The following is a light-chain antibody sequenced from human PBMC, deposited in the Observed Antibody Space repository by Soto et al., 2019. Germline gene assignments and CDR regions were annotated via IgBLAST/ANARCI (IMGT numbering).Light chain of an antibody. CDR1: RSINRC. CDR3: QQYSAYWT. V-gene: IGKV1-5*01. J-gene: IGKJ1*01. CDR2: DAS. Sequence: DSQMTQSPSSLSASGGDRVTMTSRAGRSINRCLAWYQQKPGKAPKLIISDASNLENGVPSRFSGSGSGTEFTLTISSLQSDDFATYYCQQYSAYWTFGQGTKVDIK.